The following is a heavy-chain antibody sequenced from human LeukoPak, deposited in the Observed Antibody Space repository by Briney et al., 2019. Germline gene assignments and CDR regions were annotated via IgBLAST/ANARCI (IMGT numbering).Heavy chain of an antibody. CDR2: ISYDGSNK. CDR3: ARADIAAAGTDY. Sequence: PGGSLRLSCAASGFTFSSYAMHWVRQAPGKGLEWVAVISYDGSNKYYAGSVKGRFTISRDNSKNTLYLQMNSLRAEGTAVYYCARADIAAAGTDYWGQGTLVTVSS. CDR1: GFTFSSYA. D-gene: IGHD6-13*01. J-gene: IGHJ4*02. V-gene: IGHV3-30-3*01.